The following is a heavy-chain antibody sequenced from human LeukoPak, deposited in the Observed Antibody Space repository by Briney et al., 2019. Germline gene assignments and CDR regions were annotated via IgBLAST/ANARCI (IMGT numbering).Heavy chain of an antibody. V-gene: IGHV1-2*02. J-gene: IGHJ4*02. CDR1: GYTFTGYY. CDR3: ARGESRYLYDSSGYPYFDY. D-gene: IGHD3-22*01. CDR2: INPNSGGT. Sequence: ASVKVSCKASGYTFTGYYMHWVRQAPGQGLEWMGWINPNSGGTNYAQKFQGRVTMTRDTSISTAYMELSRLRSDDTAVYCCARGESRYLYDSSGYPYFDYWGQGTLVTVSS.